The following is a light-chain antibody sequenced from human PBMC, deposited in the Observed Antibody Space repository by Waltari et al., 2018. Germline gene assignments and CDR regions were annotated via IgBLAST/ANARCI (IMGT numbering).Light chain of an antibody. J-gene: IGKJ1*01. Sequence: IQLTQSPSSLSASVGDRVTITCRASQGINNYLAWYQQKPGKAPKLLIYAASTLQSGVPSRFSGSGSGTDFTLTISSLQTEDFASYYCQQLNSYQWTFGQGTKVEVK. CDR3: QQLNSYQWT. CDR2: AAS. CDR1: QGINNY. V-gene: IGKV1-9*01.